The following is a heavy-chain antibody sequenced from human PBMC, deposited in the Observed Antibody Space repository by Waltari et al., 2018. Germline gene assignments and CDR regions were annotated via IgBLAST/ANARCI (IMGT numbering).Heavy chain of an antibody. V-gene: IGHV2-5*01. CDR2: IYWNDDK. J-gene: IGHJ5*02. D-gene: IGHD3-10*01. CDR1: GFSLSTSGVG. CDR3: ARESITMVQGVIARGWFDP. Sequence: QITLKESGPTLVKPTQTLTLTCTFSGFSLSTSGVGVGWIRQPPGKALEWLALIYWNDDKRYSPSLKSRLTITKDTAKNQVVLTMTTMDPVDTATYYCARESITMVQGVIARGWFDPWGQGTLVTVSS.